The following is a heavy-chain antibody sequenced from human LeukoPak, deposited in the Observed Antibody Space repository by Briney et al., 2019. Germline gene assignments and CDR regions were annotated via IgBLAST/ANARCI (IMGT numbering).Heavy chain of an antibody. CDR1: GGSISSYY. CDR2: IYTSGST. D-gene: IGHD3-10*01. Sequence: SETLSLTCTVSGGSISSYYWSWIRQPAGKGLEWIGRIYTSGSTNYNPSLKSRVTISVNTSKNQFSLKLSSVTAADTAVYYCAREGVTMGGFDYWGQGTLVTVSS. CDR3: AREGVTMGGFDY. J-gene: IGHJ4*02. V-gene: IGHV4-4*07.